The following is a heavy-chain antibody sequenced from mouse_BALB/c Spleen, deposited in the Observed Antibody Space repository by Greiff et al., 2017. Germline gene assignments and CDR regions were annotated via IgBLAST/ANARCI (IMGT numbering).Heavy chain of an antibody. J-gene: IGHJ1*01. D-gene: IGHD2-1*01. Sequence: QVQLQQPGAELVRPGASVKLSCKASGYTFTSYWINWVKQRPGQGLEWIGNIYPSDSYTNYNQKFKDKATLTVDKSSSTAYMQLSSPTSEDSAVYYCTREGGWGNYGYFDVWGAGTTVTVSS. CDR1: GYTFTSYW. CDR2: IYPSDSYT. CDR3: TREGGWGNYGYFDV. V-gene: IGHV1-69*02.